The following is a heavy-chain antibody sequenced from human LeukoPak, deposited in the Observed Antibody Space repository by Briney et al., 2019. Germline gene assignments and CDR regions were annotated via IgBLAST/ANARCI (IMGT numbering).Heavy chain of an antibody. D-gene: IGHD2-15*01. Sequence: PGGSLRLSCAASGFTFSVYDMHWVRQAPGKGLEWVAVISYDGSNKYYADSVKGRFTISRDNAKNTLYLQMNSLRAEDTAVYYCARELPFDYWGQGTLVTVSS. J-gene: IGHJ4*02. CDR1: GFTFSVYD. CDR2: ISYDGSNK. CDR3: ARELPFDY. V-gene: IGHV3-30*03.